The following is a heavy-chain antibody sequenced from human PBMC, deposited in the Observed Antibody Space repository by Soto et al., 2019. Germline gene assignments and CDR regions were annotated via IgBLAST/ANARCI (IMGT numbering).Heavy chain of an antibody. D-gene: IGHD2-2*01. V-gene: IGHV1-8*01. J-gene: IGHJ6*03. CDR3: ARGGEDIVVVPAAMPPYYYYYYMDV. CDR1: GYTFTSYD. Sequence: ASVKVSCKASGYTFTSYDINWVRQATGQGLKWMGWMNPNSGNTGYAQKFQGRVTMTRNTSISTAYMELSSLRSEDTAVYYCARGGEDIVVVPAAMPPYYYYYYMDVWGKGTTVTVS. CDR2: MNPNSGNT.